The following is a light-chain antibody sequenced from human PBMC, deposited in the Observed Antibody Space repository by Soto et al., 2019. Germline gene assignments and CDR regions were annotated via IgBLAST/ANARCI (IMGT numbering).Light chain of an antibody. CDR1: SSDVGSYNL. CDR3: CSYAGSRV. J-gene: IGLJ2*01. V-gene: IGLV2-23*02. Sequence: QSALTQPASVSGSPGQSITISCTGTSSDVGSYNLVSWYQQHPGKAPKLMIYEVSKRLSGVSNRFSGSKSGNTASLTISGLQAEDEADDYCCSYAGSRVFGGGTKLTVL. CDR2: EVS.